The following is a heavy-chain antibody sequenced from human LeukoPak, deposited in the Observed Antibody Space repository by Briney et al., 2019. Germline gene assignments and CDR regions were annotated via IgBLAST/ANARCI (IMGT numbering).Heavy chain of an antibody. CDR3: ARGDIVVVPAAILRY. D-gene: IGHD2-2*01. CDR1: GFTFSNYA. CDR2: ISSSGGST. J-gene: IGHJ4*02. Sequence: GGSLRLSCAASGFTFSNYAMHWVRQAAGKGLEYVSTISSSGGSTYYANSVKGRFTISRDNSKNTLYLQMGSLRAEDMALYYCARGDIVVVPAAILRYWGQGTLVTVSS. V-gene: IGHV3-64*01.